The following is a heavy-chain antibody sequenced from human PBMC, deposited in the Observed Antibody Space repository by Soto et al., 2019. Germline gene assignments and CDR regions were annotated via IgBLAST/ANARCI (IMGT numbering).Heavy chain of an antibody. Sequence: GGSLRLSCAASGFTFSSYSMNWVRQAPGKGPEWVSYISSSSSTIYYADSVKGRFTISRDNAKNSLYLQMNSLRDEDTAVYYCARDIVVVPAAKYYYYYGMDVWGQGTTVTVSS. V-gene: IGHV3-48*02. J-gene: IGHJ6*02. CDR2: ISSSSSTI. CDR1: GFTFSSYS. D-gene: IGHD2-2*01. CDR3: ARDIVVVPAAKYYYYYGMDV.